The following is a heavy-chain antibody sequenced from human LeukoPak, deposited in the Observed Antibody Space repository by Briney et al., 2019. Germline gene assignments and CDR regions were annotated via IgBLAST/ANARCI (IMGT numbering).Heavy chain of an antibody. J-gene: IGHJ3*02. V-gene: IGHV4-30-4*07. Sequence: PSETLSHTCAVSGGSISSGSYSWGWIRQTPGKGLEWIGYFFYTGNTYYNASLKSRVTISVDTSKNQFSLKVSSVTAADTAVYYCTRGAGSTTSNDAFDIWGQGTMVTVSS. CDR2: FFYTGNT. D-gene: IGHD1-1*01. CDR1: GGSISSGSYS. CDR3: TRGAGSTTSNDAFDI.